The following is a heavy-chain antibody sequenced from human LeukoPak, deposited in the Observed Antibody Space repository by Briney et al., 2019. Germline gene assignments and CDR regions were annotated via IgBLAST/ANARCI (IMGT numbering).Heavy chain of an antibody. V-gene: IGHV4-4*02. CDR2: IYHSGST. CDR3: ARGRGYYDSSGYYVGFDY. J-gene: IGHJ4*02. Sequence: PSGTLSLTCAVSGGSISTSDWWSWVRQPPGKGLEWIGEIYHSGSTNYNPSLKSRVTISVDKSKNQFSLKLSSVTAADTAVYYCARGRGYYDSSGYYVGFDYRGQGTLVTVSS. D-gene: IGHD3-22*01. CDR1: GGSISTSDW.